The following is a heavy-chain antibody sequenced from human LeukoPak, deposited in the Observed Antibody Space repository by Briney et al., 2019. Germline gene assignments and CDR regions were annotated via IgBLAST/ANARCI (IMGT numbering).Heavy chain of an antibody. J-gene: IGHJ4*02. CDR1: GFTFSCYD. D-gene: IGHD6-19*01. CDR2: TSGSGGST. V-gene: IGHV3-23*01. Sequence: GGSLRLSCAASGFTFSCYDMSWVRQAPGKGMEWVSATSGSGGSTYYADSVKGRFTISRDNSKNTLYLQMNSLRAEDTAVYYCAKDGLYSSGIFDYWGQGTLVTVSS. CDR3: AKDGLYSSGIFDY.